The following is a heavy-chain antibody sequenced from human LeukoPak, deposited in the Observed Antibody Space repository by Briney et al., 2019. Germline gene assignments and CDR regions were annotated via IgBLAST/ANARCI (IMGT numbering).Heavy chain of an antibody. Sequence: GASVKVSCKASGYTFISYVISWVRQAPGQGLEWMGWISAYNGDTKHARKFQGRVTMTTDTSTSTAYMELSSLTSDDSAVYYCARGLRGDCTSTSCYAPYYYYMDVWGKGTTVTISS. J-gene: IGHJ6*03. D-gene: IGHD2-2*01. CDR3: ARGLRGDCTSTSCYAPYYYYMDV. CDR2: ISAYNGDT. V-gene: IGHV1-18*01. CDR1: GYTFISYV.